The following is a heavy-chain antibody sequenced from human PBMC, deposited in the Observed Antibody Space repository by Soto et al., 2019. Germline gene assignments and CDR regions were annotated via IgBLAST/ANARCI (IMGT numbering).Heavy chain of an antibody. CDR3: WGYSSSWYGTRGFDY. CDR1: GFTVSSNY. Sequence: PGGSLRLSCAASGFTVSSNYMSWVRQAPGKGLEWGSVIYSGGSTYYADSVKGRFTISRDNSKNTLYLQMNSLRAEDTAVYYCWGYSSSWYGTRGFDYWGQGTLVTVSS. D-gene: IGHD6-13*01. CDR2: IYSGGST. V-gene: IGHV3-53*01. J-gene: IGHJ4*02.